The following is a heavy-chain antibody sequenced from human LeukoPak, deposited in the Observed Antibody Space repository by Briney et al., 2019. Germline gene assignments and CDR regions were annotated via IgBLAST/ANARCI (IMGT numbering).Heavy chain of an antibody. CDR1: GYTFTGYY. CDR3: AYAPGRSTWLLYFDY. D-gene: IGHD6-13*01. CDR2: INPNSGGT. V-gene: IGHV1-2*02. J-gene: IGHJ4*01. Sequence: ASVKVSCKASGYTFTGYYMHWVRQAPGQGLEWMGWINPNSGGTNYAQKFQGRVTMTRDTSISTAYMELSRLRSDDTAVYYCAYAPGRSTWLLYFDYWGQGTLVTVSS.